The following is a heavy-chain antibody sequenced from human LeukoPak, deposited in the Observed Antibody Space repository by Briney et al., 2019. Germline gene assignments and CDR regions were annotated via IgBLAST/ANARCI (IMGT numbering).Heavy chain of an antibody. CDR2: ITPKNGDT. CDR1: GYTFTKYY. Sequence: ASVKVSCKASGYTFTKYYLHWVRQAPGQGLEWMGWITPKNGDTSYTQKFQGRVTMTRDTSISTAHMELSRLTSDDTAVYYCAREIVHSGGDCWGQGTLVIASS. CDR3: AREIVHSGGDC. J-gene: IGHJ4*02. V-gene: IGHV1-2*02. D-gene: IGHD1-26*01.